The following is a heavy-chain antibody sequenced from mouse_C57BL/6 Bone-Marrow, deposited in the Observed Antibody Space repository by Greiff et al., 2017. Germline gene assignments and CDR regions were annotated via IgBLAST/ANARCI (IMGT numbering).Heavy chain of an antibody. D-gene: IGHD1-1*01. J-gene: IGHJ3*01. CDR2: LDPEDGDT. CDR1: GFNIKDYY. V-gene: IGHV14-1*01. Sequence: VQLKQSGAELVRPGASVKLSCTASGFNIKDYYMHWVKQRPEQGLEWIGRLDPEDGDTESAPKFQGKATMTADTSSNTAYLQLSSLTSEDTAVYYCTTIHYYGSSYTWFAYGGQGTLVTVAA. CDR3: TTIHYYGSSYTWFAY.